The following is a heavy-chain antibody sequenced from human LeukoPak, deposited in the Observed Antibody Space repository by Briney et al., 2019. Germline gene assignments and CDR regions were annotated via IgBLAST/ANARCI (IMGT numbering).Heavy chain of an antibody. CDR1: GGTFSSYA. V-gene: IGHV1-69*06. Sequence: SVKVSCKASGGTFSSYAISWVRQAPGQGLEWMGGIIPIFGTANYTQKFQGRVTITADKSTSTAYMELSSLRSEDTAVYYCARVVGATQYFDYWGQGTLVTVSS. CDR3: ARVVGATQYFDY. D-gene: IGHD1-26*01. CDR2: IIPIFGTA. J-gene: IGHJ4*02.